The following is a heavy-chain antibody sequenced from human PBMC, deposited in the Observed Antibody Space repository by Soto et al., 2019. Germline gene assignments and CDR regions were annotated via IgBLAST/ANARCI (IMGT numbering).Heavy chain of an antibody. Sequence: VGSLRLSCAASGFTFSSYAMHWVRQAPGKGLEWVAVISYDGSNKYYADSVKGRFTISRDNSKNTLYLQMNSLRAEDTAVYYCARDQDTAMASYYGMDVWGQGTTVTVSS. CDR3: ARDQDTAMASYYGMDV. J-gene: IGHJ6*02. CDR1: GFTFSSYA. CDR2: ISYDGSNK. V-gene: IGHV3-30-3*01. D-gene: IGHD5-18*01.